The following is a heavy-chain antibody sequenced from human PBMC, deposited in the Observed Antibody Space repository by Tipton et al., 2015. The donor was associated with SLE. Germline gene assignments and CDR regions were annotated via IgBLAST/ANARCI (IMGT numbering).Heavy chain of an antibody. Sequence: SLRLSCAASGFTFSRYWMHWVRQAPGKGLVWVSGMNSDGSSTSYADSVKGRFTISRDNAKNTLYLQMNSLRAEDTAVYYCARGPVSGRRYFDFWGQGTLVTVSS. CDR3: ARGPVSGRRYFDF. CDR1: GFTFSRYW. D-gene: IGHD6-19*01. V-gene: IGHV3-74*01. CDR2: MNSDGSST. J-gene: IGHJ4*02.